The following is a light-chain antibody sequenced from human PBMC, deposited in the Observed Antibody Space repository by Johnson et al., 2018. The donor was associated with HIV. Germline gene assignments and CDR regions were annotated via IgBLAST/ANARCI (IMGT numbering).Light chain of an antibody. CDR3: GTWDSNLSAYV. CDR1: SSNIAINY. V-gene: IGLV1-51*02. J-gene: IGLJ1*01. CDR2: ENN. Sequence: QSVLTQPPSVSAAPGQKVTISCSGSSSNIAINYVSWYQQLPGTAPKLLIYENNKRPSGIPDRFSGSKSGTSATLGITGLQTGDDADYYCGTWDSNLSAYVFGTGTKVTVL.